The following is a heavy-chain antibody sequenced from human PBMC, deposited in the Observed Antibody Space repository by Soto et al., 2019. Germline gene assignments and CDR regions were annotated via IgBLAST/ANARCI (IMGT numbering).Heavy chain of an antibody. J-gene: IGHJ3*02. CDR1: GGSISSGDNY. V-gene: IGHV4-30-4*01. Sequence: QVQLRESGPGLVKPSQTLSLTCTVSGGSISSGDNYWSWIRQAPGKDLEWIGYIYDIGSTYYNPSLSRRVTISMDTSNNPFSLNLSSVSAADTAVYYCARRPWRKAFDIWGQGTAVIVSS. CDR2: IYDIGST. CDR3: ARRPWRKAFDI.